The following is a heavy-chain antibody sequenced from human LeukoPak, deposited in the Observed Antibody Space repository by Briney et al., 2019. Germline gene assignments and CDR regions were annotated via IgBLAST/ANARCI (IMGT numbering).Heavy chain of an antibody. CDR2: VYSSGST. Sequence: SETLSLACTVSNGSISSYYWGWIRQPPGKGLEWIGYVYSSGSTNYNPSLESRVTISIYTSNNQFSLKLSSVTAADTAVYYCVRHDTARYYFDCWGQGTLVTVSS. J-gene: IGHJ4*02. V-gene: IGHV4-59*01. D-gene: IGHD2-21*02. CDR3: VRHDTARYYFDC. CDR1: NGSISSYY.